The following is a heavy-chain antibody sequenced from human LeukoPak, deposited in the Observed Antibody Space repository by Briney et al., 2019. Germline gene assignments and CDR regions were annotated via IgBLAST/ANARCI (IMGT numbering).Heavy chain of an antibody. CDR1: GGSFSGYY. CDR3: ARGGVVVPAVSPPYYSDY. J-gene: IGHJ4*02. Sequence: SETLSLTCAVYGGSFSGYYWRWIRQSPGRGLESIGYIFYSGSTNSNPSLKSRVTIAVDTSKNLFVLELSHVSGAGTAVYYCARGGVVVPAVSPPYYSDYWGQGTLVTVSS. CDR2: IFYSGST. V-gene: IGHV4-59*01. D-gene: IGHD2-2*01.